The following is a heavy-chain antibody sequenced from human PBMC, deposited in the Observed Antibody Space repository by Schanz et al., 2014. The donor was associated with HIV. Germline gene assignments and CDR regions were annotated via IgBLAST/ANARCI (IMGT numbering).Heavy chain of an antibody. CDR3: AKVSHVYGDPGIDF. CDR2: ISYSGTNT. Sequence: QVQLVESGGSVVQPGRSLRLSCAASGFTFSSYAMHWVRQAPGKGLEWVSTISYSGTNTYYSDSVKGRFTISRDNSKSTVSLELKYLTVEFSATYHCAKVSHVYGDPGIDFWGRGTLVTVSS. V-gene: IGHV3-33*06. J-gene: IGHJ4*02. CDR1: GFTFSSYA. D-gene: IGHD4-17*01.